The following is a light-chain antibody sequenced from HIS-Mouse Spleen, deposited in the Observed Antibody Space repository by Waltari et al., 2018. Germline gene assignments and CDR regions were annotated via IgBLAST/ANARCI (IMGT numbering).Light chain of an antibody. V-gene: IGLV3-25*03. CDR2: KDS. CDR1: ALPKQY. J-gene: IGLJ2*01. CDR3: QSADSSGTYQDVV. Sequence: SYELTQPPSVSVSPGQTARITCSGDALPKQYAYWYQQKPGQAPGLGIYKDSERPSGIPGRFSGSSSGTTVTLTISGVQAEDEADYYCQSADSSGTYQDVVFGGGTKLTVL.